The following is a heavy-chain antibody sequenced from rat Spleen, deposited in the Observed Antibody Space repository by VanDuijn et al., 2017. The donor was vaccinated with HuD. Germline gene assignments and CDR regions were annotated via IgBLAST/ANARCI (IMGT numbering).Heavy chain of an antibody. CDR3: TREYNDGSSLGGWFAF. CDR2: MWYDGDT. D-gene: IGHD1-12*02. Sequence: QVQLKESGPGLVQPSQTLSLTCTVSGFSLTSYSVSWVRQPSGKGPEWMGRMWYDGDTAYNSALKSRLSISRDTSRNQVFLELNSLQTDDTAIYYCTREYNDGSSLGGWFAFWGQGTLVTVSS. J-gene: IGHJ3*01. V-gene: IGHV2-63*01. CDR1: GFSLTSYS.